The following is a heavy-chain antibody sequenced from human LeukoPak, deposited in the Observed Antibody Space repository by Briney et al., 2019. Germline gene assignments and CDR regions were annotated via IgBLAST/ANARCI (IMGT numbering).Heavy chain of an antibody. Sequence: GSSVKVSCKVSGYTLTELSMHWVRQAPGKGREWMGGFDPEDGETIYAQKFQGRVTMTEDTSTDTAYMELSSLRSEDTAVYYCATGGFRWTSYSGSDRVDYWGQGTLVTVSS. D-gene: IGHD1-26*01. V-gene: IGHV1-24*01. CDR1: GYTLTELS. CDR3: ATGGFRWTSYSGSDRVDY. J-gene: IGHJ4*02. CDR2: FDPEDGET.